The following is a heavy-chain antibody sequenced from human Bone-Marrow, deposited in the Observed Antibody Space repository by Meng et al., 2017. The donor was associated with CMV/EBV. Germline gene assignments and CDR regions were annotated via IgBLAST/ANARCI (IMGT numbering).Heavy chain of an antibody. CDR1: GFTFSSYA. CDR2: ISYDGSNK. CDR3: ARAGGSGSYQRGYFDY. D-gene: IGHD3-10*01. Sequence: GGSLRLSCAASGFTFSSYAMHWVRQAPGKGLEWVAVISYDGSNKYYADSVKGRFTISRDNSKNTLYLQMNSLRAEDTAVYYCARAGGSGSYQRGYFDYWGQGTLVTVSS. J-gene: IGHJ4*02. V-gene: IGHV3-30-3*01.